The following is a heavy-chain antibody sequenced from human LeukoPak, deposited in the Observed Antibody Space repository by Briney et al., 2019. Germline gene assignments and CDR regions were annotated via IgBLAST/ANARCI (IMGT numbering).Heavy chain of an antibody. D-gene: IGHD4-17*01. CDR1: GYTFTGYY. V-gene: IGHV1-2*02. CDR3: ARDATVTTRGYYMDV. J-gene: IGHJ6*03. CDR2: INPNSGGT. Sequence: RGASVKVSCKASGYTFTGYYMHWVRQAPGQGLEWMGWINPNSGGTNYAQKFQGRVTMTRDTSISTAYMELRSLRSDDTAVYYCARDATVTTRGYYMDVWGKGTTVTVSS.